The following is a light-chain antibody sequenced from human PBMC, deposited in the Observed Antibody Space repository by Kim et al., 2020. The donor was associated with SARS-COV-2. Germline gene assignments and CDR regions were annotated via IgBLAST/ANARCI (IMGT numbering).Light chain of an antibody. J-gene: IGLJ2*01. CDR1: DGSLAPNF. CDR3: QSYDGTNRVV. Sequence: KTVTLACARRDGSLAPNFVPGYQQRPGSAPTTVIYADDQRPSGVPARFSGSIDSSSNSASLTISGLKTEDEADYYCQSYDGTNRVVFGGGTQLTVL. CDR2: ADD. V-gene: IGLV6-57*03.